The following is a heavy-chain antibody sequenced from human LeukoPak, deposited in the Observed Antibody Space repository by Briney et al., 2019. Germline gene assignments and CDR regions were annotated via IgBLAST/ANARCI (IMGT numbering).Heavy chain of an antibody. Sequence: GGSLRLSCAAAGFTFSSYAMHCVRQAPGKGLEWVAVISYDGSNKYYADSVKGRFTISRDNSKNTLYLQMNNLRAEDTAVYYCARDLSWYFDYWGQGTLVTVSS. CDR2: ISYDGSNK. D-gene: IGHD3-16*02. CDR3: ARDLSWYFDY. CDR1: GFTFSSYA. J-gene: IGHJ4*02. V-gene: IGHV3-30-3*01.